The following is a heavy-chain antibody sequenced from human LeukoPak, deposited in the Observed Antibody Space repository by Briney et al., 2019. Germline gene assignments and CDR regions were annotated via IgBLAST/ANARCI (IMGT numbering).Heavy chain of an antibody. D-gene: IGHD4-11*01. CDR1: GYTLTELS. V-gene: IGHV1-24*01. J-gene: IGHJ4*02. CDR2: FEPEDGET. CDR3: ATVYRVAGDY. Sequence: ASVKVSCKVPGYTLTELSMDWARQAPGKRLEWMGGFEPEDGETIYAQKFQGRVTMTEDTSTDTAYMELSSVRSEDTAVYYCATVYRVAGDYWGQGTLVTASS.